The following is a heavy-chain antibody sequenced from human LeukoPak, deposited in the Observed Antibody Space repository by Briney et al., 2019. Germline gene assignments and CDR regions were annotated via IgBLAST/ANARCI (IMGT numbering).Heavy chain of an antibody. D-gene: IGHD1-26*01. Sequence: GGSLRLSCAASGFTFSSYSMNWLRQAPGKGLEWVSSISSSSSYIYYADSVKGRFTISRDNAKNSLYLQMNSLSAQDTAVYYCARTYSGSYLAPDYWGQGTLVTVSS. CDR3: ARTYSGSYLAPDY. CDR2: ISSSSSYI. J-gene: IGHJ4*02. CDR1: GFTFSSYS. V-gene: IGHV3-21*01.